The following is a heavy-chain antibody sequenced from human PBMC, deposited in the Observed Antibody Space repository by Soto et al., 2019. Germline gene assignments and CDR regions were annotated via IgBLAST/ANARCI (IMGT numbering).Heavy chain of an antibody. CDR1: GGSISSSSYY. D-gene: IGHD6-13*01. J-gene: IGHJ6*02. V-gene: IGHV4-39*01. CDR3: ARRRKQLVFYYYYGMDV. Sequence: PSETLSLTCTVSGGSISSSSYYWGWIRQPPGKGLEWIGSIYYSGSTYYNPSLKSRVTISVDTSKNQFSLKLSSVTAADTAVYYCARRRKQLVFYYYYGMDVWGQGTTVTVSS. CDR2: IYYSGST.